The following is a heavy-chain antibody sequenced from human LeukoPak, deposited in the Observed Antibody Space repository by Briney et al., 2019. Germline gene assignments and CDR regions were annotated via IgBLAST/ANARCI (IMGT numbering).Heavy chain of an antibody. CDR1: GFTFSSYA. CDR2: ISGSGGST. D-gene: IGHD6-19*01. V-gene: IGHV3-23*01. Sequence: GGSLRLSCAASGFTFSSYAMSWVRQAPGKGLEWVSAISGSGGSTYYADSVRGRFTISRDNSKNTLYLQMNSLRAEETAVYYCVKEAVESSGWQFDYWGQGTLVTVSS. J-gene: IGHJ4*02. CDR3: VKEAVESSGWQFDY.